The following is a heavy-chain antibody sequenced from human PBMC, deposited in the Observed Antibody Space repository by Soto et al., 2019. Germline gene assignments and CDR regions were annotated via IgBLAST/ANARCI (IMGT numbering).Heavy chain of an antibody. CDR3: ASNYGSGSRAFDS. J-gene: IGHJ4*02. CDR1: GDTFNFYS. V-gene: IGHV1-69*02. Sequence: QVQLVQSGAAVKSAGSSVKVSCKASGDTFNFYSINWVRQAPGLGLEWVGRVNPILSMSNYAQRFQGRVTMTADKSTGTAYMQLRSLRSEDTAIYYCASNYGSGSRAFDSWGQGALVTVSS. CDR2: VNPILSMS. D-gene: IGHD3-10*01.